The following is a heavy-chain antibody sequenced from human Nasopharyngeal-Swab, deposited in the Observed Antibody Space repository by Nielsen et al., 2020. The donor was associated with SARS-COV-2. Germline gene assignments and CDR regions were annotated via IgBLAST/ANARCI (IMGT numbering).Heavy chain of an antibody. V-gene: IGHV4-4*02. CDR1: GGSIRSSNW. D-gene: IGHD6-25*01. CDR3: ARAQRGLAATIFYDYMGV. Sequence: SETLSLTCDVSGGSIRSSNWWTWVRQPPGKGLEWIGEIYHGGNTNYNPSLKSRVSISVDKSKNQFSLKLTSVTATDTAVYYCARAQRGLAATIFYDYMGVWGKGTTVTVSS. J-gene: IGHJ6*03. CDR2: IYHGGNT.